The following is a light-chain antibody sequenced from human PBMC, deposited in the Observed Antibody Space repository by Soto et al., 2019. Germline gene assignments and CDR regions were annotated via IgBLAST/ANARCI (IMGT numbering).Light chain of an antibody. J-gene: IGLJ1*01. CDR2: DVS. CDR3: SSYSSSSTRV. V-gene: IGLV2-14*03. CDR1: SSDIGAYNY. Sequence: ALTQPASVSGSPGQSITISCTGTSSDIGAYNYVSWYQHHPGKAPKLMIYDVSDRPSGVSNRFSGSKSGNTASLTIFGLQAEDEADYYCSSYSSSSTRVFGTGTQLTVL.